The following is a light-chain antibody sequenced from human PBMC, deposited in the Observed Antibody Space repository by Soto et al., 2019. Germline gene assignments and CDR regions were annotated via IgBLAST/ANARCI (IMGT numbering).Light chain of an antibody. J-gene: IGLJ3*02. CDR1: GSDIGNYNL. V-gene: IGLV2-23*02. CDR2: EVN. Sequence: QLVLTQPAAVSGSLGQAITISCSGSGSDIGNYNLVSWYQQQPGNVPRLIIYEVNKGPSGVSNRFSGSKPGNTASMTISGLQLDDECVYYCLSYAGSSLWMFGGGTKVTVL. CDR3: LSYAGSSLWM.